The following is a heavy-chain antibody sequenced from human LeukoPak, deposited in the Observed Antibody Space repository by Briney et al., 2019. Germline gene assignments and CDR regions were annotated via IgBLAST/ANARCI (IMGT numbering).Heavy chain of an antibody. Sequence: GGSLRLSCAASGFTFSSYSMNWVRQAPGKGLEWVSYISSSSNAIDYADSVKGRFTISRDNAKKSLYLQMNSLRAEDTAVYYCATDPPTSYWGQGTLVTVSS. CDR3: ATDPPTSY. V-gene: IGHV3-48*01. CDR2: ISSSSNAI. J-gene: IGHJ4*02. CDR1: GFTFSSYS.